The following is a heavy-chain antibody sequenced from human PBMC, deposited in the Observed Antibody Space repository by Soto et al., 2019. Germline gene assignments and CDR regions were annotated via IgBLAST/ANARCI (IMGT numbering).Heavy chain of an antibody. D-gene: IGHD5-18*01. CDR3: ANRPRYSYGSDWYFDL. CDR2: IYYSGST. CDR1: GGSISSSSYY. J-gene: IGHJ2*01. V-gene: IGHV4-39*01. Sequence: ETLSRTCTVSGGSISSSSYYWGGILQAPGKGLEWIGSIYYSGSTYYNPSLKSRVTISVDTSKNQFSLKLSSVTAADTAVYYCANRPRYSYGSDWYFDLWGRGTLVTVSS.